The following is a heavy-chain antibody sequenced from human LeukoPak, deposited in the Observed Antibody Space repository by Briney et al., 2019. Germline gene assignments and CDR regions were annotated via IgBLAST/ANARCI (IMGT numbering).Heavy chain of an antibody. CDR1: GFTFNIYS. J-gene: IGHJ5*02. CDR3: ARAENSGSGGLDP. CDR2: VTSSSHYI. V-gene: IGHV3-21*01. D-gene: IGHD2-15*01. Sequence: PGGSLRLSCAASGFTFNIYSMNWVRQAPGKGLEWVSRVTSSSHYIYYADSAKGRFTISRDNAKNSLYLDMSSLRADDTAVYYCARAENSGSGGLDPWGQGTLVTVSS.